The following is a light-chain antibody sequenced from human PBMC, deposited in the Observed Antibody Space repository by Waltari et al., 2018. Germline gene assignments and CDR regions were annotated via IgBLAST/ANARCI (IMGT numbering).Light chain of an antibody. CDR1: QSLLHRNGITY. CDR3: GQTIAFPYT. J-gene: IGKJ2*01. V-gene: IGKV2-40*01. CDR2: GGS. Sequence: DIVLTQTPLSLPIAPGEPASISCRSSQSLLHRNGITYLHWYLQRPGQSPHLLIYGGSNRVSGVPDRFSGSGSGTDFTLKISKVEAEDVGIYYCGQTIAFPYTFGQGTKMEIK.